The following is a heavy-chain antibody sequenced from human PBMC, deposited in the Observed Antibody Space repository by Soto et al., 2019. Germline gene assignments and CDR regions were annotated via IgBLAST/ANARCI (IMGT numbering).Heavy chain of an antibody. CDR3: AKPHIATHYYYGMDV. CDR2: ISYDGSKK. J-gene: IGHJ6*02. D-gene: IGHD6-6*01. Sequence: QVPVVESGGGVVQPGRSLRLSCAASGFTFSSYGMHWVRQAPGKGLEWVAVISYDGSKKYYADSVKGRFTISRDNSKNTLYLQLNSLRPEDTAVFYCAKPHIATHYYYGMDVWGQGTTVTVSS. CDR1: GFTFSSYG. V-gene: IGHV3-30*18.